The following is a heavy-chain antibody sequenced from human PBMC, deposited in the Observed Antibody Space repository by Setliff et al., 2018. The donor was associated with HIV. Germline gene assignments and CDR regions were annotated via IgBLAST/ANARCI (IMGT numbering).Heavy chain of an antibody. CDR2: INPSGGTT. D-gene: IGHD6-19*01. Sequence: ASVKVSCKASGYSLSTYAISWVRQAPGQGLEWLGIINPSGGTTNYAQKFQGRVTMTRDTSTSTLYMELRSLRSDDTAVYYCARVPLSGWLYFDYWGQGTLVTVSS. J-gene: IGHJ4*02. CDR1: GYSLSTYA. V-gene: IGHV1-46*01. CDR3: ARVPLSGWLYFDY.